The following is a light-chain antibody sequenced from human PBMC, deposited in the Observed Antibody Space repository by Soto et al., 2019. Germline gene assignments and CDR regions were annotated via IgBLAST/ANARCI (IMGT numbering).Light chain of an antibody. J-gene: IGLJ1*01. CDR1: SSNIGAGYD. V-gene: IGLV1-40*01. CDR2: ANS. Sequence: QSVLTQPPSVSGAPGQRVTISCTGSSSNIGAGYDVHWYQQLPGTAPKLLIYANSNRPSGVPDRFSGSKSGTSASLAITGLXAEDEADYYCQSYDSSLSGRVFGTGTKVTVL. CDR3: QSYDSSLSGRV.